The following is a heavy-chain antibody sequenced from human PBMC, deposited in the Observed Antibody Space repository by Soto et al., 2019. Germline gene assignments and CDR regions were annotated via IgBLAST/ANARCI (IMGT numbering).Heavy chain of an antibody. CDR2: IRNKANSYAT. V-gene: IGHV3-73*02. J-gene: IGHJ6*02. CDR1: GFTFSGSA. D-gene: IGHD1-26*01. Sequence: QLVESGGGLVLPGGSLKLSCAASGFTFSGSAIHWVRQASGKGLEWVGRIRNKANSYATAYAASVIGRFSISRDDSKNTAYLQMSSLETEDTAVYYCTRPYSGSYQYYGVDVWGQGTTVTVSS. CDR3: TRPYSGSYQYYGVDV.